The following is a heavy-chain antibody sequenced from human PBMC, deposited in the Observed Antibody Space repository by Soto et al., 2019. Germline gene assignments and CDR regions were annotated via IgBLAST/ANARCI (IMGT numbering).Heavy chain of an antibody. CDR2: IKSNSGGT. CDR1: RNSFIDYY. Sequence: QVELVQSGAEVRKPGASVKVSCKASRNSFIDYYIHWVRQAPGQGHEWMGWIKSNSGGTKYAQRFQGRVTMTRDTSISTIYMELSRLKADDTAVYYCAREDYNWNDYYYYGMDVWGQGTTVIVSS. V-gene: IGHV1-2*02. D-gene: IGHD1-1*01. J-gene: IGHJ6*02. CDR3: AREDYNWNDYYYYGMDV.